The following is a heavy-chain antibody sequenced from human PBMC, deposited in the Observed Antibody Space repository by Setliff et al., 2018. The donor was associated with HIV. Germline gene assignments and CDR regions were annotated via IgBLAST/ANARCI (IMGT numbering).Heavy chain of an antibody. CDR2: IIPTLIIA. J-gene: IGHJ4*02. Sequence: SVKVSCKASGGTISSYAIGWVRQAPGQGLEWMGCIIPTLIIAKPTQKFRDRVTFTADTSTSTTYMEMSSLKSEDTAFYFCARADYDLLTGSYGALDSWGQGTLVTVSS. V-gene: IGHV1-69*10. D-gene: IGHD3-9*01. CDR3: ARADYDLLTGSYGALDS. CDR1: GGTISSYA.